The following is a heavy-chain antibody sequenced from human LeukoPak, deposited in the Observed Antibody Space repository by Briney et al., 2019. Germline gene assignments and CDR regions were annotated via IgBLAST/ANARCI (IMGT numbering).Heavy chain of an antibody. D-gene: IGHD6-6*01. CDR2: IYYSGST. V-gene: IGHV4-39*07. CDR3: ARDSSSSSSSNFDY. J-gene: IGHJ4*02. Sequence: ASETLSLTCSVSGGSISSSSYYWGWIRQPPGKGLEWIGSIYYSGSTYYNPSLKSRVTISVDTSRNQFSLKLTSVTAADTAVYFCARDSSSSSSSNFDYWGQGTLVTVSS. CDR1: GGSISSSSYY.